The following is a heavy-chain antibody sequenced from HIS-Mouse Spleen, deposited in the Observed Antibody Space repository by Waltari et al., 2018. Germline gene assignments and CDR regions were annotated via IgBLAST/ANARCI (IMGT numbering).Heavy chain of an antibody. V-gene: IGHV1-8*01. CDR2: MNPNSGNT. Sequence: QVQLVQSGAEVKKPGASVKVSCKASGYTFTSYDINWVRQATGQGLEWMGWMNPNSGNTGYAQKFQGRVTMTRNTSISTAYMELSSLRSEDTAVYYCARGPSGWYYYYYYGMDVWGQGTTVTVSS. D-gene: IGHD6-19*01. CDR1: GYTFTSYD. J-gene: IGHJ6*02. CDR3: ARGPSGWYYYYYYGMDV.